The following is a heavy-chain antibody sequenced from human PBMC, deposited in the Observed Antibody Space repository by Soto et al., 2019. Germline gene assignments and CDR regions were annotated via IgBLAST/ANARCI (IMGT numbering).Heavy chain of an antibody. CDR2: ISSSSSTI. J-gene: IGHJ4*02. CDR3: ARVGMVRGVIKGYFDY. V-gene: IGHV3-48*01. CDR1: GFTFSSYS. D-gene: IGHD3-10*01. Sequence: EVQLVESGGGLVQPGGSLRLSCAASGFTFSSYSMNWVRQAPGKGLEWVSYISSSSSTIYYADSVKGRFTISRDNAKNSRYLQMNSLRAEDTAVYYCARVGMVRGVIKGYFDYWGQGTRVTVSS.